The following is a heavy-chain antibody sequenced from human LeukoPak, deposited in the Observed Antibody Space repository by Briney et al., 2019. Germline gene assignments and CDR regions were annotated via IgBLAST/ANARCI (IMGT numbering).Heavy chain of an antibody. Sequence: ASVKVSCKASGGTFSSYTISWVRQAPGQGLEWMGRIIPILGLANYAQKFQGRVTITADKSTSTAYMELSSLRSEDTAVYYCARDRPYGSGSYYNLNAFDIWGQGTMVTVSS. CDR2: IIPILGLA. CDR1: GGTFSSYT. J-gene: IGHJ3*02. CDR3: ARDRPYGSGSYYNLNAFDI. D-gene: IGHD3-10*01. V-gene: IGHV1-69*04.